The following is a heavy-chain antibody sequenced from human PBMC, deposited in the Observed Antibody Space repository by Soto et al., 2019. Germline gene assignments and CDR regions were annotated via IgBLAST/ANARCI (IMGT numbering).Heavy chain of an antibody. CDR3: ARVRSGWGIDY. Sequence: PSETLSLTCAVYGGSFSGYYWTWIRQPPGKGLEWIGEINRGGSTNYNPSLESRVIISVDTSKNQFSLKLTSVTAADTAVYYCARVRSGWGIDYWGQGTLVTVSS. V-gene: IGHV4-34*01. CDR1: GGSFSGYY. J-gene: IGHJ4*02. CDR2: INRGGST. D-gene: IGHD6-19*01.